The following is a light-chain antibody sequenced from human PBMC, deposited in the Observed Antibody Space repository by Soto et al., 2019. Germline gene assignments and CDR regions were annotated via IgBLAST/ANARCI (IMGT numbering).Light chain of an antibody. Sequence: DIVMTQSPDSLAVSLGERATINCESSQSVLFTSNNKNYLAWYQQKPGQPPKLLLSWASARESGVPERFSGSGSGTLFTLSISSLQAEDVAVYYCQQYYSPVTFGGGTKVDIK. J-gene: IGKJ4*01. CDR1: QSVLFTSNNKNY. CDR3: QQYYSPVT. CDR2: WAS. V-gene: IGKV4-1*01.